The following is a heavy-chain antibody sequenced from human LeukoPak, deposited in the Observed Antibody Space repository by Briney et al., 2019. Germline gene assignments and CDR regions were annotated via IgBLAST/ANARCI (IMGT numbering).Heavy chain of an antibody. CDR1: GGSISITSYS. CDR2: IYYSGST. CDR3: ARHGSMVRGLDNWFDP. Sequence: PSETLSLTCTVSGGSISITSYSWGWFRQPPGKGLEWIGSIYYSGSTHYNPSLKSRVTISVDTPKNQFSLNLSSVTAADTAVYYCARHGSMVRGLDNWFDPWGQGTLVTVSS. D-gene: IGHD3-10*01. V-gene: IGHV4-39*01. J-gene: IGHJ5*02.